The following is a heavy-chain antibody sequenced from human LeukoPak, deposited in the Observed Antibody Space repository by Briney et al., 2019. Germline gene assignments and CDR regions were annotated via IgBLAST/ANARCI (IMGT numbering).Heavy chain of an antibody. V-gene: IGHV4-4*07. D-gene: IGHD1-26*01. CDR2: IYTSGST. CDR3: ARDRAHSGTLYYFDY. CDR1: GGSFSGYY. J-gene: IGHJ4*02. Sequence: SETLSLTCAVYGGSFSGYYWSWIRQPAGKGLEWIGRIYTSGSTNYNPSLKSRVTMSVDTSKNQFSLKLSSVTAADTAVYYCARDRAHSGTLYYFDYWGQGTLVTVSS.